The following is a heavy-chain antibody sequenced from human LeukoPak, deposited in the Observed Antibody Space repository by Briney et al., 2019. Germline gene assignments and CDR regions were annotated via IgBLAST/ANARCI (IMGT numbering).Heavy chain of an antibody. D-gene: IGHD3-9*01. CDR1: GFTFSSYW. Sequence: GGSLRLSCAASGFTFSSYWMSWVRQAPGKGLEWVANIKQGGSEKYYVDSVKGRFTISRDNAKNSLYLQMNSLRAEDTAVYYCARGSRVYDILTGYYFNYYYYGMDVWGQGTTVTVSS. CDR2: IKQGGSEK. CDR3: ARGSRVYDILTGYYFNYYYYGMDV. J-gene: IGHJ6*02. V-gene: IGHV3-7*01.